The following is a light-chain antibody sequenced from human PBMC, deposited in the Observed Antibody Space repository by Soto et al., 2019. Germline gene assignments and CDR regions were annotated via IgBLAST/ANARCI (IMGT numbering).Light chain of an antibody. CDR1: QSISSY. Sequence: DIQMNLSPSSLSASVGDRVTITCRASQSISSYLNWYQQKQGKAPKLLIYAASSLQSGVPSRFSGSGSGTDGTITISSLKKEDGSTYYGQQRYSTPLTFGQGTKVDIK. V-gene: IGKV1-39*01. J-gene: IGKJ1*01. CDR3: QQRYSTPLT. CDR2: AAS.